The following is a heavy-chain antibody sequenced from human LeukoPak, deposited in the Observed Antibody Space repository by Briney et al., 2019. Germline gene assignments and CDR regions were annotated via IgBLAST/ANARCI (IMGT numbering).Heavy chain of an antibody. CDR1: GGTFSNYA. CDR3: ATYCSSTSCYIWGYYFDY. CDR2: IIPISGTA. D-gene: IGHD2-2*01. J-gene: IGHJ4*02. Sequence: SVKVSCKASGGTFSNYAISWVRQAPGQGLEWMGGIIPISGTANYAQKLQDRVTITADASTSTAYMELSSLRSEDTAVYYCATYCSSTSCYIWGYYFDYWGQGTLVTVSS. V-gene: IGHV1-69*01.